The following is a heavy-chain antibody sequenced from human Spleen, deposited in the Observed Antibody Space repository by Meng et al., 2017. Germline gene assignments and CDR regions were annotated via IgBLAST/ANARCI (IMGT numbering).Heavy chain of an antibody. Sequence: GESLKISCAAAGFTFSSYWMSWVRQAPGKGLEWVANIKQDGSEKYYVDSVKGRITISRDNAKNSLYLQMNSLRAEDTAVYYCARDCLGEKYYYYGMDVWGQGTMVTVSS. V-gene: IGHV3-7*01. D-gene: IGHD3-16*01. J-gene: IGHJ6*02. CDR3: ARDCLGEKYYYYGMDV. CDR1: GFTFSSYW. CDR2: IKQDGSEK.